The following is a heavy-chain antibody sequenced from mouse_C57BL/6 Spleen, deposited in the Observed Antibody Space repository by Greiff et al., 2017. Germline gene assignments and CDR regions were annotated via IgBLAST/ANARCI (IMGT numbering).Heavy chain of an antibody. CDR1: GYTFTDYY. CDR2: INPNNGGT. J-gene: IGHJ3*01. CDR3: ARRAYYSNSPFAY. V-gene: IGHV1-26*01. Sequence: VQLQQSGPELVKPGASVKISCKASGYTFTDYYMNWVKQSHGKSLEWIGDINPNNGGTSYNQKFKGKATLTVDKSSSTAYMELRSLTSEDSAVYYCARRAYYSNSPFAYWGQGTLVTVSA. D-gene: IGHD2-5*01.